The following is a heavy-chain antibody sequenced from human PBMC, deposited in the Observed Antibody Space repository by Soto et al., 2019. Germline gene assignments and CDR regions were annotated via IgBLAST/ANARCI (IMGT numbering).Heavy chain of an antibody. J-gene: IGHJ4*02. CDR2: SIAHNGNT. D-gene: IGHD1-1*01. CDR1: GYAFTTYG. V-gene: IGHV1-18*01. CDR3: ARGRYGDY. Sequence: QVHLVQSGAEVKKPGASVKVSCKGSGYAFTTYGITWVRQAPGQGLAWMGWSIAHNGNTNYAQKLQGRGNVTRATSTSTGYMELRSLRSDGTAVYYCARGRYGDYWGQGDLVTVSS.